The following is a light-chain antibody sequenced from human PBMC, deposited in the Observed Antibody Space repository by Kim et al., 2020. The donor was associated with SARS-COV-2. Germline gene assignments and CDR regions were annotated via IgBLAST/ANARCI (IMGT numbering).Light chain of an antibody. J-gene: IGLJ2*01. CDR2: KDS. V-gene: IGLV3-25*03. CDR1: ALPKQY. CDR3: QSADSSGTYRV. Sequence: SYELTQPPSVSVSPGQTARITCSGDALPKQYAYWYQQKTGQAPVLVIYKDSERPSGIPERFSGSSSGTTVTLTISGVQAEDEADYYCQSADSSGTYRVFGGGTQLTVL.